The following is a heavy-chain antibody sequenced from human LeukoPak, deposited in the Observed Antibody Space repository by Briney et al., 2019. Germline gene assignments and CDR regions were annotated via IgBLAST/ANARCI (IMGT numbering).Heavy chain of an antibody. D-gene: IGHD3-16*01. CDR3: ARGSGSLGEFGYYCYYGMDV. V-gene: IGHV4-61*01. Sequence: SETLSLTCTVSGGSVSSGSYYWSWIRQPPGKGLEWIGYIYYSGSTNYNPSLKSRVTISVDTSKNQFSLKLSSVTAADTAVYYCARGSGSLGEFGYYCYYGMDVWGQGTTVTVSS. CDR2: IYYSGST. CDR1: GGSVSSGSYY. J-gene: IGHJ6*02.